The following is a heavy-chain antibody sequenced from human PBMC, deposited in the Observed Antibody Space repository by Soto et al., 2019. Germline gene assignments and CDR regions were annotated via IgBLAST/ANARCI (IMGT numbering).Heavy chain of an antibody. Sequence: ASVKVSCKASGYTFTSYGISWVRQAPGQGLEWMGWISAYNGNTNYAQKLQGRVTMTTDTSTSTAYMELRSLRSDDTAVYYCARERVVVVPAAMTTRFDPWGQGTLVTVSS. CDR2: ISAYNGNT. D-gene: IGHD2-2*01. CDR1: GYTFTSYG. V-gene: IGHV1-18*04. CDR3: ARERVVVVPAAMTTRFDP. J-gene: IGHJ5*02.